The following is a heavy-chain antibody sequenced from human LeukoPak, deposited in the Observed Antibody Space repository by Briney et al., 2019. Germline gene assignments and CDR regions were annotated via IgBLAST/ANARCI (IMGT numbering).Heavy chain of an antibody. Sequence: GASVNVSCKASGYTFTGYYMHWVRQAPGQGLEWMGWINPNSGGTNYAQKFQGWVTMTRDTSISTAYMELSRLRSDDTAVYYCARARSSGSYALDAFDIWGQGTMVTVSS. V-gene: IGHV1-2*04. CDR1: GYTFTGYY. J-gene: IGHJ3*02. CDR2: INPNSGGT. CDR3: ARARSSGSYALDAFDI. D-gene: IGHD1-26*01.